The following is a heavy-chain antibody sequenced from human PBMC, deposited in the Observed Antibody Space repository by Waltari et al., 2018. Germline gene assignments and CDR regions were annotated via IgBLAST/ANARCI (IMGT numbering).Heavy chain of an antibody. J-gene: IGHJ6*02. CDR2: ISGSGAAI. Sequence: EVQLLESGGCLVQPGGSLRLSCAASGFTFSSYAMSWVRQVPGKGLEWVSSISGSGAAIYYADSVKGRFTISRDNSKNTLYLQMISLRAEDTAVYYCAEAGLYVRDYYYDYSMGVWGQGTTVTVSS. CDR1: GFTFSSYA. V-gene: IGHV3-23*01. CDR3: AEAGLYVRDYYYDYSMGV. D-gene: IGHD3-16*01.